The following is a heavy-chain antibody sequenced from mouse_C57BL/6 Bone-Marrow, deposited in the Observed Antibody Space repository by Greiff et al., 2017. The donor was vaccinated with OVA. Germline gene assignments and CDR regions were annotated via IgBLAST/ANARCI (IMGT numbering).Heavy chain of an antibody. CDR3: ARPDLLWSSWFAY. Sequence: QVQLKQPGAELVRPGSSVKLSCKASGYTFTSYWMHWVKQRPIQGLEWIGNIDPSDSETHYNQKFKDKATLTVDKSSSTAYMQLSSLTSEDSAVYYCARPDLLWSSWFAYWGQGTLVTVSA. D-gene: IGHD2-1*01. V-gene: IGHV1-52*01. CDR1: GYTFTSYW. J-gene: IGHJ3*01. CDR2: IDPSDSET.